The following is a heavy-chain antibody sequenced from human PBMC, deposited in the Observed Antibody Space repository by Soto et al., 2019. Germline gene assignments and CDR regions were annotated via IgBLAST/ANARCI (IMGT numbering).Heavy chain of an antibody. CDR1: GYTFTSYA. CDR2: INAGNGNT. V-gene: IGHV1-3*01. D-gene: IGHD3-10*01. J-gene: IGHJ3*02. Sequence: ASVKVSCKASGYTFTSYAMHWVRQAPGQRLEWMGWINAGNGNTKYSQKFQGRVTITRDTSASTAYMELSSLRSEDTAVYYCARDLEYYYGSGSYAYAFDIWGQGTMVTVSS. CDR3: ARDLEYYYGSGSYAYAFDI.